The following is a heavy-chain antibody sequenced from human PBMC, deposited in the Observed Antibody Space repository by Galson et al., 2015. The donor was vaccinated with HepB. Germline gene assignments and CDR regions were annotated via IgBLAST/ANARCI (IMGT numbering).Heavy chain of an antibody. J-gene: IGHJ3*02. CDR1: GFTFSNYW. D-gene: IGHD3-3*01. V-gene: IGHV3-74*01. CDR3: AKLRFLEWSLDAFDI. CDR2: INSDGST. Sequence: LRLSCAASGFTFSNYWMHWVRQAPGKGLVWVSRINSDGSTTYADSVKGRFTISRDNAKNTVFLQMNSLRAEDTAVYYCAKLRFLEWSLDAFDIWGQGTMVTVSS.